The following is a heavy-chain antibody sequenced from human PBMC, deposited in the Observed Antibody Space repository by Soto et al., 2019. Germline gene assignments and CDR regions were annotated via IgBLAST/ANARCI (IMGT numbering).Heavy chain of an antibody. CDR1: ADSINISHW. CDR3: AARHFWSGPWTHTRLDY. V-gene: IGHV4-4*02. CDR2: ISHSGST. J-gene: IGHJ4*02. D-gene: IGHD3-3*02. Sequence: PSETLSLTCAVSADSINISHWLNWVRQPPGKGLEWIGQISHSGSTNYNPSLTSRVTISVDKSKNHFSLKLTSVTAADTAVYYCAARHFWSGPWTHTRLDYWGQGTLVTVSS.